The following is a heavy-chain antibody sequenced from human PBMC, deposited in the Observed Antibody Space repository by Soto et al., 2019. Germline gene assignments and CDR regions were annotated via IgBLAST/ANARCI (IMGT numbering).Heavy chain of an antibody. J-gene: IGHJ6*02. CDR2: TSGSGGST. V-gene: IGHV3-23*01. CDR1: GFTFSSCA. D-gene: IGHD6-19*01. CDR3: AKDLGSGEYYYHYYGMDV. Sequence: PGGSLRLSCAASGFTFSSCAISWVRQAPRKGLEWVSTTSGSGGSTNYADSVKGRFTISRDNSKSTLYLQMNSLRAEDTAVYYCAKDLGSGEYYYHYYGMDVWGQGTTVTVSS.